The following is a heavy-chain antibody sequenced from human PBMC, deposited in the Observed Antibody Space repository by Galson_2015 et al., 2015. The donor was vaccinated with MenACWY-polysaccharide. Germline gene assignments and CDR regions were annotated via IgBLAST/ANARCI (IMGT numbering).Heavy chain of an antibody. CDR1: GFTFRNYW. D-gene: IGHD1-26*01. Sequence: SLRLSCAASGFTFRNYWMSWVRQAPGKEPEWVANIRQDGSEMYYVDSVKGRFTISRDNAKDSLFLQMNSLRAEDTAVYYCARDKAVGATHFDHWGRGTLVTVSS. CDR3: ARDKAVGATHFDH. CDR2: IRQDGSEM. V-gene: IGHV3-7*01. J-gene: IGHJ4*02.